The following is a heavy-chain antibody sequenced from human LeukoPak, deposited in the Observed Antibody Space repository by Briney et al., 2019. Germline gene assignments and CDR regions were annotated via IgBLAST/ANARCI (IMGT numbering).Heavy chain of an antibody. CDR1: GYTFTSYY. J-gene: IGHJ6*03. D-gene: IGHD3-22*01. Sequence: ASVKVSCKASGYTFTSYYMHWVRQAPGQGLEWMGIINPSGGSTSYAQKFQGRVTMTRDTSTSTVYMELSSLRSEDTAVYCCARDSSGKYYYYYMDVWGKGTTVTVSS. CDR3: ARDSSGKYYYYYMDV. CDR2: INPSGGST. V-gene: IGHV1-46*01.